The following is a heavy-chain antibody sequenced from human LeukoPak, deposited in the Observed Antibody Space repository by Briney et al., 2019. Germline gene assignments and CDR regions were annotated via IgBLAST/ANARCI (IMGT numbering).Heavy chain of an antibody. V-gene: IGHV4-59*08. Sequence: SETLSLTCSVSGGSITRNYWSWLRQPPGKGPEWIGYIFHSGGSNYSPSLKRRVTMSVDTSKNQLSLHLRSVTAADTAVYYCASHELLGSITPETPFDPWSQGTWSPSLQ. CDR1: GGSITRNY. D-gene: IGHD5-12*01. J-gene: IGHJ5*02. CDR2: IFHSGGS. CDR3: ASHELLGSITPETPFDP.